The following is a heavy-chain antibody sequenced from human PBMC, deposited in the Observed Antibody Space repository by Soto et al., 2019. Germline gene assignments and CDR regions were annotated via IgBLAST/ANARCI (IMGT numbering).Heavy chain of an antibody. CDR3: ALAGYDSNYYAVTPLSAGHF. J-gene: IGHJ4*02. D-gene: IGHD4-4*01. Sequence: QVQLVVSGGGLVKPGGSLRISCAASGFTFSDYYISWIRQAPGKGLEWVSYISSSGSIIYYADSVKVRFTISRDNAKNSLYLQMNSLRAEDTAVYYCALAGYDSNYYAVTPLSAGHFWGQGTLVTVSS. CDR1: GFTFSDYY. V-gene: IGHV3-11*01. CDR2: ISSSGSII.